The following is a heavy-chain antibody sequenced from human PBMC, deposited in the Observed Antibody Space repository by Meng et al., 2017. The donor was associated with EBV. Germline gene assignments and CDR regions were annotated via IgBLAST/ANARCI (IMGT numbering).Heavy chain of an antibody. CDR2: INPNSGGT. CDR1: GYTFTGYY. D-gene: IGHD6-13*01. Sequence: QVQLVQSGXEVKKXXXSVKVSCKASGYTFTGYYMHWVRQAPGQGLEWMGWINPNSGGTNYAQKFQGWVTMTRDTSISTAYMELSRLRSDDTAVYYCARDEAAAGRPLGYWGQGTLVTVSS. J-gene: IGHJ4*02. CDR3: ARDEAAAGRPLGY. V-gene: IGHV1-2*04.